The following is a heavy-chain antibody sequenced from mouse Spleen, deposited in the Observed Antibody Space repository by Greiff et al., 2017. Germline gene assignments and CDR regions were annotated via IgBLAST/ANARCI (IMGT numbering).Heavy chain of an antibody. J-gene: IGHJ4*01. D-gene: IGHD6-1*01. CDR3: ARWPRDYAMDY. Sequence: QVQLKQSGPELVKPGASVKISCKASGYAFSSSWMNWVKQRPGKGLEWIGRIYPGDGDTNYNGKFKGKATLTADKSSSTAYMQLSSLTSEDSAVYFCARWPRDYAMDYWGQGTSVTVSS. CDR1: GYAFSSSW. V-gene: IGHV1-82*01. CDR2: IYPGDGDT.